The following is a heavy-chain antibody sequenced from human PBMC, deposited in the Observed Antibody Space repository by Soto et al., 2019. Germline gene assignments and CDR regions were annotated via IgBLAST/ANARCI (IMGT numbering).Heavy chain of an antibody. J-gene: IGHJ4*02. V-gene: IGHV4-30-4*01. D-gene: IGHD5-18*01. CDR3: ARGRGYGFGIDY. CDR1: GGSVSSGDHY. Sequence: NPSETLSLTCTVSGGSVSSGDHYWSWIRQPPGEGLESIADMPYTGTTYYNPSLKNRVTISVDASKNLFSLRLSAVTAADTAVYYCARGRGYGFGIDYWGQGIVVTVSS. CDR2: MPYTGTT.